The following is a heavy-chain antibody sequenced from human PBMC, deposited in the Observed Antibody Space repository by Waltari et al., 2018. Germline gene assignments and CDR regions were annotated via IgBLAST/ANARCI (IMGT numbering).Heavy chain of an antibody. V-gene: IGHV4-59*08. CDR2: IYYSGST. J-gene: IGHJ5*02. CDR3: ARRGRGAAAAKGGWFDP. D-gene: IGHD6-13*01. CDR1: GGSISSYY. Sequence: QVQLQESGTGLVKPAETLSLTCPVSGGSISSYYWRWTRQTPGKGLEWIGYIYYSGSTNYNPSPKSRVTISVETSKNQFSLKLSSVTATDTAVYYCARRGRGAAAAKGGWFDPWGQGTLVTVSS.